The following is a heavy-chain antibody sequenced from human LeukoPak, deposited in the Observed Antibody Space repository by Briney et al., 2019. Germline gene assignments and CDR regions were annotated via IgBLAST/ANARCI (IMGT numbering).Heavy chain of an antibody. V-gene: IGHV1-69*02. J-gene: IGHJ5*02. CDR3: ASCSGGSCYSRDWFGP. CDR1: GYTFTSYY. CDR2: IIPMLGIA. D-gene: IGHD2-15*01. Sequence: SVKVSCKASGYTFTSYYMHWVRQAPGQGLEWMGRIIPMLGIANYAHNFQGRVTITAVKSTSTAYMELSSLRSDDTALYYCASCSGGSCYSRDWFGPWGQGTQVTVSS.